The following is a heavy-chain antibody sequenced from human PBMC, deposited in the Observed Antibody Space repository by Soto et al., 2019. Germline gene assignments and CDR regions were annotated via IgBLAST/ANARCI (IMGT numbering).Heavy chain of an antibody. V-gene: IGHV4-34*01. CDR2: INHSGST. J-gene: IGHJ6*02. D-gene: IGHD6-19*01. Sequence: SETLSLTCAVCGGSFSGYYWSWIRQPPGKGLEWIGEINHSGSTNYNPSLKSRVTISVDTSKNQFSLKLSSVTAADTAVYYCARVAGAGYSSGWYSPRRGYYYYYYGMDVWGQGTTVTVSS. CDR1: GGSFSGYY. CDR3: ARVAGAGYSSGWYSPRRGYYYYYYGMDV.